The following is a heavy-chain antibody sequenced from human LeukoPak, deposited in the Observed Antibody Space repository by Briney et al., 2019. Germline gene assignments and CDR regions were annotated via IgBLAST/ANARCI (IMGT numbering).Heavy chain of an antibody. CDR3: ARGVVPAANVDFGFDY. CDR1: GFTFSSYE. D-gene: IGHD2-2*01. J-gene: IGHJ4*02. CDR2: ISSSGSTI. V-gene: IGHV3-48*03. Sequence: GGSLRLSCAASGFTFSSYEMNWVRQAPGKGLEWVSYISSSGSTIYYADSVKGRFTISRDNAKNSLYLQMNSLRAEDTAVYYCARGVVPAANVDFGFDYWGQGTLSPSPQ.